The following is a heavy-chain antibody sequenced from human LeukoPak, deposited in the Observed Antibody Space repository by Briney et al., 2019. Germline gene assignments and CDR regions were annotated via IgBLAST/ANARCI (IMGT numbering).Heavy chain of an antibody. D-gene: IGHD2-2*02. CDR2: INPNSGGT. CDR1: GYTFTGYY. Sequence: ASVKLSCKASGYTFTGYYMHWVRQAPGQGLEWMGWINPNSGGTNYAQKFQGRVTMTRDTSITTAYMELSRLRSDDTAVYYCARGPIAQGYCSSTSCYNDAFDIWGQGTMVTVSS. CDR3: ARGPIAQGYCSSTSCYNDAFDI. J-gene: IGHJ3*02. V-gene: IGHV1-2*02.